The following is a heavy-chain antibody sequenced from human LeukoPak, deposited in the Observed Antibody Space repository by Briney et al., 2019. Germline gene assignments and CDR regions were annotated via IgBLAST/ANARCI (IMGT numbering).Heavy chain of an antibody. CDR1: GFSFSSTC. CDR3: ARHPRDVYDIPGATSDY. D-gene: IGHD2-8*02. CDR2: INTDGSST. J-gene: IGHJ4*02. V-gene: IGHV3-74*01. Sequence: GGSLKLSCTASGFSFSSTCMHWVRQAPGKGLVWVSRINTDGSSTNYADFVKGRFTISRDNANNTLYLQMNSLRPEDTALYFCARHPRDVYDIPGATSDYWGQGTLVTVSS.